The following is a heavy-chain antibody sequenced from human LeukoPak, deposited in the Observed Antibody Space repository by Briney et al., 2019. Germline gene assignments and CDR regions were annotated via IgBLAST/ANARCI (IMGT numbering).Heavy chain of an antibody. CDR3: ARGPGVTSYYYYYMDV. CDR1: GFTFNSYD. J-gene: IGHJ6*03. V-gene: IGHV3-64*01. CDR2: ISSNGGST. Sequence: GGSLRLSCAASGFTFNSYDMHWVRQAPGKGLEYISGISSNGGSTYYANSVKGRFTISRDNSKNTLFLQMGSLRAEDIAVYYCARGPGVTSYYYYYMDVWGKGTTVTISS. D-gene: IGHD2-21*02.